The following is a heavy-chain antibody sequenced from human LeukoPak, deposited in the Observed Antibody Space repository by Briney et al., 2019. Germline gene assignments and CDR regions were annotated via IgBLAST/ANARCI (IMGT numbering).Heavy chain of an antibody. V-gene: IGHV1-2*06. CDR1: GYTFTCYY. CDR3: ARDPAVAGQYDS. Sequence: ASVKVSCKASGYTFTCYYMHWVRQVPGQGLEWMGRINPNSGGTNYAQKFQGRVTMTRDTSITTGYMELSRLRSDDTAVYYCARDPAVAGQYDSWGQGTLVTVSS. J-gene: IGHJ4*02. CDR2: INPNSGGT. D-gene: IGHD6-19*01.